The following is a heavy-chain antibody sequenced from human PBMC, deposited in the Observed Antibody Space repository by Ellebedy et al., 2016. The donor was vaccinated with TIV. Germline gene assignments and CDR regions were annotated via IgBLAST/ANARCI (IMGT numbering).Heavy chain of an antibody. CDR3: ARGGYYDVSGYYYFEN. CDR1: GFTFSSYA. V-gene: IGHV3-23*01. D-gene: IGHD3-22*01. Sequence: GESLKISXAASGFTFSSYAMSWVRQAPGKGLEWVSGISDSGGDTYYADSVKGRVTISRDNSKNTLYLQMNSLRAEDTAVYYCARGGYYDVSGYYYFENWGQGTLVTVSS. J-gene: IGHJ4*02. CDR2: ISDSGGDT.